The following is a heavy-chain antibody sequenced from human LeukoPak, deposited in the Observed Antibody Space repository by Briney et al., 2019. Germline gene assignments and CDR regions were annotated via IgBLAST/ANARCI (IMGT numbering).Heavy chain of an antibody. V-gene: IGHV1-46*01. CDR3: ARLTTVTTSDAFDI. D-gene: IGHD4-17*01. CDR2: INPSGGST. J-gene: IGHJ3*02. CDR1: GYTFTSYY. Sequence: ASVKVSCKASGYTFTSYYMHLVRQAAGQGLEWMGIINPSGGSTSYAQKFQGRVTITADKSTSTAYMELSSLRSEDTAVYYCARLTTVTTSDAFDIWGQGTMVTVSS.